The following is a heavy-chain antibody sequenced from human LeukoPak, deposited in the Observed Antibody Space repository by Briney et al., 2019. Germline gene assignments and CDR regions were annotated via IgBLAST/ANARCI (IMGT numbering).Heavy chain of an antibody. CDR3: AREAASIVLDY. CDR2: ISYDGSNK. D-gene: IGHD2-15*01. V-gene: IGHV3-30-3*01. Sequence: GGSLRLSCAASGFTFSDYYMTWVRQAPGKGLEWVAVISYDGSNKYYADSVKGRFTISRDNSKNTLYLQMNSLRAEDTGVYYCAREAASIVLDYWGQGTLVTVSS. J-gene: IGHJ4*02. CDR1: GFTFSDYY.